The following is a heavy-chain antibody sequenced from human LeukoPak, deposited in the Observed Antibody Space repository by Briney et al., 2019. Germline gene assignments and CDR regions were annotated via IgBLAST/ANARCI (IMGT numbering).Heavy chain of an antibody. Sequence: KPSETLSLTCAVYGGSFSDYFWGWIRQPPGKGLEWVGEISHSGRTYYNPSLKSRVTISVDTSKNQFSLNLSSVTAADTAVYYCARDVVVVPAANHYGMDVWGQGTTVTVSS. V-gene: IGHV4-34*01. CDR3: ARDVVVVPAANHYGMDV. CDR1: GGSFSDYF. J-gene: IGHJ6*02. D-gene: IGHD2-2*01. CDR2: ISHSGRT.